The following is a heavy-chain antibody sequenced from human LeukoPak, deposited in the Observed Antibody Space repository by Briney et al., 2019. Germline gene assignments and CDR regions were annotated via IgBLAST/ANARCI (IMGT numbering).Heavy chain of an antibody. J-gene: IGHJ4*02. D-gene: IGHD6-19*01. V-gene: IGHV3-21*01. CDR1: GFTFSSYS. CDR2: ISSSSSYI. Sequence: GGSLRLSCAASGFTFSSYSMNWVRQAPGKGLEWVSSISSSSSYIYYADSVKGRFTISRDNAKNSLYLQMNSLRAEDTAVYYCARSSSGIAVAGTHYWGQGTLVTVSS. CDR3: ARSSSGIAVAGTHY.